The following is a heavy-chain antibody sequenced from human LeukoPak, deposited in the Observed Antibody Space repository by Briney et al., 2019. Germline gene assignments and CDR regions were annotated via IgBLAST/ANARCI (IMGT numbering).Heavy chain of an antibody. J-gene: IGHJ4*02. CDR2: IYYSGST. CDR3: ARAREGSDSSGYSPWYFDY. V-gene: IGHV4-31*03. D-gene: IGHD3-22*01. Sequence: SETLSLTCTVSGGSISSGGYYWSWIRQHPGKGLEWIGYIYYSGSTYYNPSLKSRVTMSVDTSKNQFSLKLSSVTAADTAVYYCARAREGSDSSGYSPWYFDYWGQGTLVTVSS. CDR1: GGSISSGGYY.